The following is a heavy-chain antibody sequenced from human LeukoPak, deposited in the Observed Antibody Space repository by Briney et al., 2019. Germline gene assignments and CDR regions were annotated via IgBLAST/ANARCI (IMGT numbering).Heavy chain of an antibody. D-gene: IGHD4-17*01. CDR1: GGSINSGDYY. V-gene: IGHV4-30-4*01. CDR2: IYYSGST. CDR3: ARGKTVTKGAHFDF. Sequence: TSETLSLTCTVSGGSINSGDYYWSWIRQPPGKGLEWIGYIYYSGSTYYNPSLKSRVTILVDTSKNQFSLKLSSVTAADTAVYDCARGKTVTKGAHFDFWGQGTLATVSS. J-gene: IGHJ4*02.